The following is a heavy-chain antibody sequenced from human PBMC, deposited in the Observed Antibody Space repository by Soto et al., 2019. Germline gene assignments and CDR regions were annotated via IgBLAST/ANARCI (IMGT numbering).Heavy chain of an antibody. CDR2: ISGSGGST. J-gene: IGHJ1*01. CDR1: GFTFSSYA. Sequence: GESLKISCAASGFTFSSYAMSWVRQAPGKGLEWVSAISGSGGSTYYADSVKGRFTISRDNSKNTLYLQMNSLRAEDTAVYYCAKDRGYYDSSGYYYLEYFQHWGQGTLVTVSS. V-gene: IGHV3-23*01. CDR3: AKDRGYYDSSGYYYLEYFQH. D-gene: IGHD3-22*01.